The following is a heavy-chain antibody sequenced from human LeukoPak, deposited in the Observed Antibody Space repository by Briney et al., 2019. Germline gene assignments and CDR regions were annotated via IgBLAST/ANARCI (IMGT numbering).Heavy chain of an antibody. D-gene: IGHD6-13*01. CDR1: GGSISSTIYY. CDR2: INHSGST. Sequence: SETLSLTCTVSGGSISSTIYYWGCIRQPPGKGLEWIGEINHSGSTNYNPSLKSRVTISVDTSKNQFSLKVSSVTAADTAVYYCARLFPDITAAGTLLGVWGKGTTVTISS. J-gene: IGHJ6*04. V-gene: IGHV4-39*07. CDR3: ARLFPDITAAGTLLGV.